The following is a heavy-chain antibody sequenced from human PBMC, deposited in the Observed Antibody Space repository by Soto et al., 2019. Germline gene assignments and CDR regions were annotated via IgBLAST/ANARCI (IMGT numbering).Heavy chain of an antibody. CDR2: INPKSGGT. D-gene: IGHD4-17*01. V-gene: IGHV1-2*02. CDR3: ARDDYGGPSDKFLDY. J-gene: IGHJ4*02. CDR1: GCTFSAYY. Sequence: QVQLVQSGAEVKKPGASIKVSCKASGCTFSAYYIHWVRQAPGQGLEWMGWINPKSGGTNNAQKFQGRVTMTSDTSISTASMELSRLTSDDTAVYYCARDDYGGPSDKFLDYWGQGTLVTVSS.